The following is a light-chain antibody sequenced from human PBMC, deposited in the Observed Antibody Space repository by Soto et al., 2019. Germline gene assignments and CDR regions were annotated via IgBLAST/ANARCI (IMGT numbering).Light chain of an antibody. V-gene: IGKV3-20*01. CDR2: DAS. CDR1: QSLRRSS. CDR3: QQYGSSPIT. J-gene: IGKJ5*01. Sequence: EIVLTQSPGTLSLSPGERATLPCRASQSLRRSSLAWYQQKPGQAPRLLIYDASSRPTGIPDRFSASGSGTDFTLTISRLEPEDFAVYYCQQYGSSPITFGQGTRLEIK.